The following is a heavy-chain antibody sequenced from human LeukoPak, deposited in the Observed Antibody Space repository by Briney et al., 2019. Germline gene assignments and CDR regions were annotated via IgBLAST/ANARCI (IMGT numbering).Heavy chain of an antibody. CDR2: ISGSGGST. CDR3: ARDLTHVVVIATPGY. V-gene: IGHV3-23*01. D-gene: IGHD2-21*01. J-gene: IGHJ4*02. Sequence: PGGSLRLSCAASGFTFSSYAMSWVRQAPGKGLEWVSAISGSGGSTYYADSVKGRFTISRDNAKNSLYLQMNSLRAEDTAVYYCARDLTHVVVIATPGYWGQGTLVTVSS. CDR1: GFTFSSYA.